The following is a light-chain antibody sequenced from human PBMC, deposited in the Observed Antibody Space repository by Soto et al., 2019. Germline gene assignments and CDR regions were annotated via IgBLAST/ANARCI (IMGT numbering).Light chain of an antibody. CDR1: QSVSSRY. J-gene: IGKJ4*01. CDR2: GAS. Sequence: EIVLTQSPGTLSLSPGDTATLSCMASQSVSSRYLGWYQQRPGQAPRLLIYGASSRATGIPDRFSGSGSGTDFTLTISRLEPEDFAVYYCHQYDNSPLTFGGGTKVDIK. V-gene: IGKV3-20*01. CDR3: HQYDNSPLT.